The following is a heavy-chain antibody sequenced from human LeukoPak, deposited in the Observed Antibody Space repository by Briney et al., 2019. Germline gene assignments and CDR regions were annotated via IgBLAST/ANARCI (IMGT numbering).Heavy chain of an antibody. D-gene: IGHD3-22*01. Sequence: SVKVSCKASGGTFSSYAISWVRQAPGQGLEWMGGIIPIFGTANYAQKFRGRVTITADESTSTAYMELSSLRSEDTAVYYCARKYYYDSSGYPNWFDPWGQGTLVTVSS. CDR1: GGTFSSYA. J-gene: IGHJ5*02. CDR2: IIPIFGTA. CDR3: ARKYYYDSSGYPNWFDP. V-gene: IGHV1-69*13.